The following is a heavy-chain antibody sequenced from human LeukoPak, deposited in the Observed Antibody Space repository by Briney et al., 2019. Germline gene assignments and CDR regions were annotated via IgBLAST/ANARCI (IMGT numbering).Heavy chain of an antibody. J-gene: IGHJ4*02. V-gene: IGHV1-69*05. CDR3: ARDRRSGSYYRDVGY. D-gene: IGHD3-10*01. CDR1: GGTFSSYA. Sequence: GASVKVSCKASGGTFSSYAISWVRQAPGQGLEWMGGIIPIFGTANYAQKLQGRVTMTTDTSTSTAYMELRSLRSDDTAVYYCARDRRSGSYYRDVGYWGQGTLVTVSS. CDR2: IIPIFGTA.